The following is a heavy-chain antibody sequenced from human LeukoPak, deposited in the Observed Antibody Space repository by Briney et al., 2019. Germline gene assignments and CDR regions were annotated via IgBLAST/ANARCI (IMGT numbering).Heavy chain of an antibody. Sequence: SETQSLTCTVSGYSISSGYYWGWIRQPPGKGLEWIVNIYHTGSTYYNPSLKSRVTISVDTSKNQFSLKLSSVTAADTAVYYCVRSSSSIFDYWGQGTLVTVSS. V-gene: IGHV4-38-2*02. CDR3: VRSSSSIFDY. D-gene: IGHD6-6*01. CDR2: IYHTGST. CDR1: GYSISSGYY. J-gene: IGHJ4*02.